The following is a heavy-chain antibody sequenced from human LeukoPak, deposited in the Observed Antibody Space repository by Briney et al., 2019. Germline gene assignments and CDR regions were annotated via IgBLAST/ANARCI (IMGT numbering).Heavy chain of an antibody. CDR2: INHSGSI. V-gene: IGHV4-34*01. J-gene: IGHJ4*02. Sequence: SETLSLTCAVYGGSFSGYYWSWIRQPPGKGLEWIGEINHSGSINYNPSLKSRVTISVDTSKNQFSLKLGSVTAADTAVYYCARRYRATMVRVLYYFDYWGQGTLVTVSS. D-gene: IGHD3-10*01. CDR3: ARRYRATMVRVLYYFDY. CDR1: GGSFSGYY.